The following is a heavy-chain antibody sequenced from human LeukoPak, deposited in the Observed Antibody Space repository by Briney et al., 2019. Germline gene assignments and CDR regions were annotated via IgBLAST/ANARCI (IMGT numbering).Heavy chain of an antibody. CDR1: GYSISSGYY. J-gene: IGHJ4*02. CDR2: IYHSGST. D-gene: IGHD3/OR15-3a*01. CDR3: ARASRFGLVIIVDYFDY. V-gene: IGHV4-38-2*01. Sequence: PSETLSLTCAVSGYSISSGYYWGWIRQPPGKGLEWIGSIYHSGSTYYNPSLKSRVTISVDTSKSQFSLKLSSVTAADTAVYYCARASRFGLVIIVDYFDYWGQGNLVTVSS.